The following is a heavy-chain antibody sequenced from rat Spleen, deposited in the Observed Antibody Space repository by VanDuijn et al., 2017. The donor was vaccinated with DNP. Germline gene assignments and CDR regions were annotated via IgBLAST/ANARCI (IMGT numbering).Heavy chain of an antibody. CDR3: ARLGGD. CDR1: GFTFSDYA. Sequence: EVQLVESGGGLVQPGNSLKLSCAASGFTFSDYAMAWVRQSPKKGLEWVATISYDDGSSYYRDSVKGRFTMSSDDARSTLYLQMNSLRSEDTATYYCARLGGDWGQGVMVTVSS. D-gene: IGHD1-11*01. J-gene: IGHJ2*01. CDR2: ISYDDGSS. V-gene: IGHV5-17*01.